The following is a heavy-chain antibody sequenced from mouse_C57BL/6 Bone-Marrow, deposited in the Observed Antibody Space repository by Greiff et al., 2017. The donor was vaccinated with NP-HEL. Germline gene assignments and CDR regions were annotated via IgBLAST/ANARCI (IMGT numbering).Heavy chain of an antibody. CDR3: ARGAY. Sequence: VKLQESGAELVKPGASVKISCKASGYEFRNYWMNWVKQRPGKGLEWIGQIYPGDGDTNYNGKFKDKATLTADKSSSTAYMQLSRLTSEDSAFYFCARGAYGGQGTLVTVTA. V-gene: IGHV1-80*01. J-gene: IGHJ3*01. CDR2: IYPGDGDT. CDR1: GYEFRNYW.